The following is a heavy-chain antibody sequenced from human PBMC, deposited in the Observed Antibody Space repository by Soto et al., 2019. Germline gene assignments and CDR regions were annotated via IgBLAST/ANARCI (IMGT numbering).Heavy chain of an antibody. CDR2: IIPIFGTA. CDR1: GGTFSSYA. Sequence: SVKVSCKASGGTFSSYAISWVRQAPGQGLEWMGGIIPIFGTANYAQKFQGRVTITADESTSTAYMELSSLRSEDTAVYYCARKDDSSGYYDPIDAFDIWGQGTMVTVSS. J-gene: IGHJ3*02. CDR3: ARKDDSSGYYDPIDAFDI. D-gene: IGHD3-22*01. V-gene: IGHV1-69*13.